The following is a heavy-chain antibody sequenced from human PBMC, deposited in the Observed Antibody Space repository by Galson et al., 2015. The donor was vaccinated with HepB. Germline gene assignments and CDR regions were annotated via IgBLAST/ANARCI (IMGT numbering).Heavy chain of an antibody. CDR3: ATLHPRDQLLLGVIYFDY. CDR1: GYTLTELS. V-gene: IGHV1-24*01. D-gene: IGHD2-2*01. CDR2: FDPEDGET. J-gene: IGHJ4*02. Sequence: SVKVSCKVSGYTLTELSMHWVRQAPGKGLEWMGGFDPEDGETIYAQKFQGRVTMTEDTSTDTAYMELSSLRSEDTAVYYCATLHPRDQLLLGVIYFDYWGQGTLVTVSS.